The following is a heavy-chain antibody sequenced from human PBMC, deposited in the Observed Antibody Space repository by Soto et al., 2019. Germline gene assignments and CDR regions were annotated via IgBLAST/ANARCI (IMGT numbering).Heavy chain of an antibody. D-gene: IGHD2-15*01. Sequence: GGSLRLSCAASGFTFDDYGMSWVRQAPGKGLEWVSGINWNGGSTGYADSVKGRFTISRDNAKNSLYLQMNSLRAEDTALYYCARDLVPYCSGGSCEGDYWGQGTLVTVSS. CDR2: INWNGGST. CDR1: GFTFDDYG. J-gene: IGHJ4*02. CDR3: ARDLVPYCSGGSCEGDY. V-gene: IGHV3-20*04.